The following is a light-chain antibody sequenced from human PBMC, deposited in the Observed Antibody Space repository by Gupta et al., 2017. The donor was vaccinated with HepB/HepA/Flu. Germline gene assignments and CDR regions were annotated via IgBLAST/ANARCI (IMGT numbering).Light chain of an antibody. Sequence: QTALTQPASVAGSPGQSLTISSPGTSNDVDAYDHVSWYQQHPGKVPKLLIYDVNNRPSGVSDRFSGAKSGNMAFLTISGLQAEDEADYYCSSYTRTGTLIFGGGTKLTVL. V-gene: IGLV2-14*03. CDR3: SSYTRTGTLI. CDR2: DVN. CDR1: SNDVDAYDH. J-gene: IGLJ2*01.